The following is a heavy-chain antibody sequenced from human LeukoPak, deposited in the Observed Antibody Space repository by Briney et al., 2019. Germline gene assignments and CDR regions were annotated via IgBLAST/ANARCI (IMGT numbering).Heavy chain of an antibody. CDR2: IRYDGRNK. J-gene: IGHJ3*02. V-gene: IGHV3-30*02. CDR1: GFTFSNYG. Sequence: PAGSLRLSCAASGFTFSNYGMHWVRQAPGKGLDWVAFIRYDGRNKYYADSVKGRFTISRDNSKNTLYLQMNSLRAEDTAVYYCAGEGAADAFDIWGQGTMVTVSS. D-gene: IGHD1-26*01. CDR3: AGEGAADAFDI.